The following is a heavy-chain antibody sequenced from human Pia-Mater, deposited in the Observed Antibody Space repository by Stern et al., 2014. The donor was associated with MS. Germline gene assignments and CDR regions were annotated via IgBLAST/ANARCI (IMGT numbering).Heavy chain of an antibody. CDR2: INGYNGST. CDR1: GYPFTSYG. V-gene: IGHV1-18*01. Sequence: QVQLVQSGAEVKKPGASVKVSCKASGYPFTSYGINWVRQAPGQGLEWLGWINGYNGSTNYAQKLQGRVTMPTDTHTSTAYMDLGSLRSDDTAVYYCARDLAGGAVAGTAPDYWGQGTLVTVSS. J-gene: IGHJ4*02. CDR3: ARDLAGGAVAGTAPDY. D-gene: IGHD6-19*01.